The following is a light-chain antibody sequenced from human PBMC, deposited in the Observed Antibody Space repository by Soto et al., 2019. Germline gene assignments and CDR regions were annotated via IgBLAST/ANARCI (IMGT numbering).Light chain of an antibody. J-gene: IGKJ5*01. Sequence: EIVLTQSPATLSLSPGERATLSCRASQSVSSYLAWYQQKPGQPPRLLIYGASSRATGIPDRFRGSESGTEFSLTISVLEPEDLAGFYCHHYVSLPVTSGQGTRLEIK. CDR2: GAS. V-gene: IGKV3-20*01. CDR3: HHYVSLPVT. CDR1: QSVSSY.